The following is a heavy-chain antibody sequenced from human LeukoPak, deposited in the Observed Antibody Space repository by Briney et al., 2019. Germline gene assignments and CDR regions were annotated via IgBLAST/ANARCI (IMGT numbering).Heavy chain of an antibody. CDR2: IYYSGST. CDR1: GGSISSYY. CDR3: AGQYYYDSSGYYVN. J-gene: IGHJ4*02. D-gene: IGHD3-22*01. Sequence: SETLSLTCTVSGGSISSYYWSWIRQPPGKGLEWTGYIYYSGSTNYNPSLKSRVTISVDTSKNQFSLKLSSVTAADTAVYYCAGQYYYDSSGYYVNWGQGTLVTVSS. V-gene: IGHV4-59*01.